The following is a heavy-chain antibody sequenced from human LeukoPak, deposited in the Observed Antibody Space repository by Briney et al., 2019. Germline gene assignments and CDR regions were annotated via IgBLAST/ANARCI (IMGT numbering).Heavy chain of an antibody. CDR3: ARARSYCDI. J-gene: IGHJ3*02. D-gene: IGHD2-21*01. CDR1: GFTFSSYA. Sequence: GGSLRLSCAASGFTFSSYAMSWVRQAPGKGLEWVSTIRGSGGGTYYADSVKGRFTISRDNAKNSLYLQRNSLRAQDTAVYYCARARSYCDIWGQGTMVTVSS. V-gene: IGHV3-23*01. CDR2: IRGSGGGT.